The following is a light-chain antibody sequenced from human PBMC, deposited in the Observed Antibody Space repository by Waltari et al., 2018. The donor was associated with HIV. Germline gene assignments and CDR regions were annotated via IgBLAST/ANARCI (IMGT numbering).Light chain of an antibody. V-gene: IGLV3-21*02. CDR1: NIGSKS. CDR3: PVWDSSSDHYV. J-gene: IGLJ1*01. Sequence: SYVLPQPPSVSVAPGQTARITCGGNNIGSKSVHWYQQRPGQAPVLVVYGDSDRPSGCPGRFSGSKSGNTATLTISMAEAGDEADYYCPVWDSSSDHYVFGTGTKVTV. CDR2: GDS.